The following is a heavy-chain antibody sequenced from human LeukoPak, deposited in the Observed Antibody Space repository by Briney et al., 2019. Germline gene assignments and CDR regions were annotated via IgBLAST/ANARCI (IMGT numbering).Heavy chain of an antibody. J-gene: IGHJ6*03. CDR3: ARAGLGSVHPSSGWTTKLYYYYYYYYMDV. CDR2: INPNSGGT. CDR1: GYSFTGHY. V-gene: IGHV1-2*02. Sequence: ASVKVSCKASGYSFTGHYMHWVRQAPGQGLEWMGWINPNSGGTNYAQKFQGRVTMTRDTSISTAYMELSRLRSDDTAVYYCARAGLGSVHPSSGWTTKLYYYYYYYYMDVWGKGTTVTVSS. D-gene: IGHD6-19*01.